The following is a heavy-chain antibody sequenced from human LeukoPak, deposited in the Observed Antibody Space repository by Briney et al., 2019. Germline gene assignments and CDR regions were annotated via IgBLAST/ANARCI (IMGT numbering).Heavy chain of an antibody. Sequence: GGSLRLSCAASGFTFSSYEMNWVRQAPGKGLEWVSYIRSSGSTTYYADSVKGRFTISRDNAKNSLCLQMNSLRAEDTAVYYCAELGITMIGGVWGKGTTVTISS. CDR2: IRSSGSTT. CDR1: GFTFSSYE. J-gene: IGHJ6*04. D-gene: IGHD3-10*02. CDR3: AELGITMIGGV. V-gene: IGHV3-48*03.